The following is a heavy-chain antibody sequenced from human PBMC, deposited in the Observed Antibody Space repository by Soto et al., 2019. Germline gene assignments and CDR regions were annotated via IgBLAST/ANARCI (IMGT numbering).Heavy chain of an antibody. CDR1: GGSISSGGYS. CDR3: ARDSGTARYIDY. D-gene: IGHD3-10*01. V-gene: IGHV4-30-2*01. CDR2: IYHSGKT. Sequence: QLQLQESGSGLVKPSQTLSLTCAVSGGSISSGGYSWGWIRQPPGKALEWIGYIYHSGKTYYNPSLKSRVTISVDRSKDQFSLKLSSVTAADTAVYYCARDSGTARYIDYWGQGTLVTVSS. J-gene: IGHJ4*02.